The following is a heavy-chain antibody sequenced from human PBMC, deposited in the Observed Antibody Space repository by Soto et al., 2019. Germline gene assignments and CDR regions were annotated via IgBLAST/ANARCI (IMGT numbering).Heavy chain of an antibody. CDR3: ARDAPGVAPF. Sequence: QVQLQESGPGLVKPSQTLSLTCTVSGGSIIDGQTYLNWIRQHPERVLEWMGYINYRGTTNYSPALKSRLLISVETSKNQFSLRLTSVTAADTAVYYCARDAPGVAPFWGQGTLVTVSS. CDR2: INYRGTT. V-gene: IGHV4-31*03. D-gene: IGHD2-15*01. CDR1: GGSIIDGQTY. J-gene: IGHJ4*02.